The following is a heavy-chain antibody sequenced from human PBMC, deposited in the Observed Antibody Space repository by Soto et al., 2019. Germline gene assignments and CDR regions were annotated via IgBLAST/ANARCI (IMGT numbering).Heavy chain of an antibody. CDR3: AKSKRYCSGGSCYYNWFDP. J-gene: IGHJ5*02. CDR2: ISGSGGST. CDR1: GFTFSSYA. D-gene: IGHD2-15*01. Sequence: GGSLRLSCAASGFTFSSYAMSWVRQAPGKGLEWVSAISGSGGSTYYADSVKGRFTISRDNSKNTLYLQMNSLRAEDTAVYYCAKSKRYCSGGSCYYNWFDPRGQGTLVTVSS. V-gene: IGHV3-23*01.